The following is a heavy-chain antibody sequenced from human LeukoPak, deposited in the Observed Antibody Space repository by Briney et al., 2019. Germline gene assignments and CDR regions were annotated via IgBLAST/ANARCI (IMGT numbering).Heavy chain of an antibody. D-gene: IGHD7-27*01. Sequence: GASVKVSRKASGGTFSSYAISWVRQAPGQGLEWMGRIIPIFGTANYAQKFQGRVTITADKSTSTAYMELSSLRSEDTAVYYCARETGDPYNFDYWGQGTLVTVSS. CDR1: GGTFSSYA. CDR2: IIPIFGTA. V-gene: IGHV1-69*06. CDR3: ARETGDPYNFDY. J-gene: IGHJ4*02.